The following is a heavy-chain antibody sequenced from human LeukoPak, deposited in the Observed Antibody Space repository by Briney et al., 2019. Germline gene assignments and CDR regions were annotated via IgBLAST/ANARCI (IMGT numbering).Heavy chain of an antibody. V-gene: IGHV3-66*01. Sequence: GSLRLSCAASGFTVSSNYMTWVRQAPGKGLEWVSVIYSGGSTYYADSVKGRFTISRDNSKSTLYLQMNSLRVEDTAVYYCARGIAVADTGFFDYWGQGTLVTVSS. CDR2: IYSGGST. CDR1: GFTVSSNY. J-gene: IGHJ4*02. D-gene: IGHD6-19*01. CDR3: ARGIAVADTGFFDY.